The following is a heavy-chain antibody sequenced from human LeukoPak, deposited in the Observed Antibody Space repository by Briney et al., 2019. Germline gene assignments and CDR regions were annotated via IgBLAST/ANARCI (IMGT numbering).Heavy chain of an antibody. CDR3: ATGSRGSFDY. CDR2: VDPEDGET. CDR1: GYTFTDYY. V-gene: IGHV1-69-2*01. Sequence: TLKISCKVSGYTFTDYYMHWVQQAPGKGLEWMGLVDPEDGETIYAEKFQGTVTITPDTSTDTAYMELSSLRSEDTAVYYCATGSRGSFDYWGQGTLVTVSS. D-gene: IGHD2-15*01. J-gene: IGHJ4*02.